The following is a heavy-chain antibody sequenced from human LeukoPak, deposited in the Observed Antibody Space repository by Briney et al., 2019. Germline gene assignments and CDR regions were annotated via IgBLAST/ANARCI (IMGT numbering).Heavy chain of an antibody. CDR3: AKVGIRISLIVVVFTTADDWYFDL. CDR1: GFTFSNYA. Sequence: GGSLRLFCAASGFTFSNYAMSWVRQPPGKGLEWVSCFSGSGGNTYYAESVKGRLTICRDNSKNTLYLQMDSLRDEDTAVYYCAKVGIRISLIVVVFTTADDWYFDLWGRGTLVTVSS. CDR2: FSGSGGNT. J-gene: IGHJ2*01. D-gene: IGHD3-22*01. V-gene: IGHV3-23*01.